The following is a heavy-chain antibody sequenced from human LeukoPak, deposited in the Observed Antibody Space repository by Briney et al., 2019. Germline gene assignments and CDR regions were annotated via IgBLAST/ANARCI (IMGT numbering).Heavy chain of an antibody. Sequence: ASVKVSCKASGYTFTTYDIIWVRQATGQGLEWMGWMNPNSGRTVYAQKFQGRVTLTRDTSISTAYMELTSLSPEDTAFYYCARNYLGLGIWGQGTMVTVSS. CDR1: GYTFTTYD. D-gene: IGHD5-24*01. CDR3: ARNYLGLGI. V-gene: IGHV1-8*03. J-gene: IGHJ3*02. CDR2: MNPNSGRT.